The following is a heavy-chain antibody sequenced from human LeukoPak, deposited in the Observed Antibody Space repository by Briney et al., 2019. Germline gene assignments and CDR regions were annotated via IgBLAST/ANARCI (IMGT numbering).Heavy chain of an antibody. CDR3: ARDIGHDILTGYDY. CDR2: IKQDGSEK. D-gene: IGHD3-9*01. V-gene: IGHV3-7*01. J-gene: IGHJ4*02. Sequence: TGGSLRLSCAASGFTFSSYWMSWVRQAPGKGLEWVANIKQDGSEKYYVDSVKGRFTISRDNAKNSLYLQMNSLRAEDTAVYYCARDIGHDILTGYDYWGQGTLVTVSS. CDR1: GFTFSSYW.